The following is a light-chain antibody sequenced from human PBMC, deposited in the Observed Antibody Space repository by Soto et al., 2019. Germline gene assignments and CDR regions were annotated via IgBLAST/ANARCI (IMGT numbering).Light chain of an antibody. CDR3: QQYGSSPMYT. Sequence: IVLTQSPAILALSPGDRATLSCRASQSVSSSYLAWYQHKPGRAPRLLIYDASSRATGIPDRFSGSGSGTDFTLTISRLEPEDFAVYYCQQYGSSPMYTFGQGTKVDIK. J-gene: IGKJ2*01. CDR1: QSVSSSY. CDR2: DAS. V-gene: IGKV3-20*01.